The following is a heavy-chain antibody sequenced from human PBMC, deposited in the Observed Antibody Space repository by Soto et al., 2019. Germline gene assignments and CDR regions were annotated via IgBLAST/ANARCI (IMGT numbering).Heavy chain of an antibody. V-gene: IGHV4-34*01. Sequence: SETLSLTCAVYGGSFSGYYWSWIRQPPGKGLEWIGEINHSGSTNYNPSLKSRVTISVDTSKNQFSLKLSSVTAADTAVYYCARDPGVQLVSRGDFDYWGQGTLVTVSS. CDR1: GGSFSGYY. D-gene: IGHD6-6*01. CDR3: ARDPGVQLVSRGDFDY. J-gene: IGHJ4*02. CDR2: INHSGST.